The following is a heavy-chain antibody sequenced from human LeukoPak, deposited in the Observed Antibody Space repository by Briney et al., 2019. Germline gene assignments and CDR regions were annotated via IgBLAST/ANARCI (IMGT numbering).Heavy chain of an antibody. CDR3: ARVVSSWFDP. V-gene: IGHV4-59*01. CDR1: GGSISGYY. J-gene: IGHJ5*02. D-gene: IGHD2-21*01. CDR2: VYSSGST. Sequence: PSETLSLTCTVSGGSISGYYWSWIRQPPGKEPEWIGYVYSSGSTHYNPSLKSRVAISVDTSKNQFSLKLSSVTAADTALYYCARVVSSWFDPWGQGTLVTVSS.